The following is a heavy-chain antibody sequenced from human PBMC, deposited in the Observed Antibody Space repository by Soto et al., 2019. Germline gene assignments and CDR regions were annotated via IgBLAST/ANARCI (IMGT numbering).Heavy chain of an antibody. J-gene: IGHJ3*02. Sequence: EVQLVESGGGLVQPAGSLRLSCVASGFSVSATTYMNWLLQTPDKGLEWVSVIYSGGTYYYADSVKGRFTISRHDSKHTLYLQRDSLRPEDTAVYICARANDLKAFDMWGQGTMVTVSS. CDR2: IYSGGTY. CDR3: ARANDLKAFDM. V-gene: IGHV3-53*04. CDR1: GFSVSATTY.